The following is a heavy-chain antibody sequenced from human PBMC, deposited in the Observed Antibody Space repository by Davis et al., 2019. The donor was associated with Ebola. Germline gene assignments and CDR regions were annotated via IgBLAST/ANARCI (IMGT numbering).Heavy chain of an antibody. CDR1: GFTFSNYD. CDR3: AKDGGTMVQGVIITPYYYGMDV. V-gene: IGHV3-13*01. J-gene: IGHJ6*02. D-gene: IGHD3-10*01. Sequence: GESLKISCAASGFTFSNYDMHWVRQITGKGLEWVSAIGTAGDSYYPGSVKGRFTISRDNSKNTLYLQMNSLRAEDTAVYYCAKDGGTMVQGVIITPYYYGMDVWGQGTTVTVSS. CDR2: IGTAGDS.